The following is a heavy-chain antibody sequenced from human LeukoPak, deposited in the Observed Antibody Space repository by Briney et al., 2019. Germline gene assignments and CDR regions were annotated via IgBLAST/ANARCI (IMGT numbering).Heavy chain of an antibody. D-gene: IGHD1-26*01. CDR2: IYYSGST. CDR1: GGSISSSSYY. V-gene: IGHV4-39*07. CDR3: ARRPRNSGSDDGPSGLDY. J-gene: IGHJ4*02. Sequence: PSETLSLTCTVSGGSISSSSYYWGWIRQPPGKGLEWIGSIYYSGSTNYNPSLKSRVTILADTSKNQFSLKLRSVTAADTAVYYCARRPRNSGSDDGPSGLDYWGQGTLVTVSS.